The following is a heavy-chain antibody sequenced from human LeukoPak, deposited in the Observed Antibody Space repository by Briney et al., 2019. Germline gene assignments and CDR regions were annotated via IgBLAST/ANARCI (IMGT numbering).Heavy chain of an antibody. J-gene: IGHJ5*02. D-gene: IGHD4-17*01. Sequence: PSETLSLTCTVSGGSISSYYWSWIRQPPGKGLEWIGYIYYSGSTNYNPSLKSRVTISVDTSKNQFSLKLSSVTAADTAVYYCARGDYGDYQADWFDPWGQGTLVTVSS. CDR2: IYYSGST. CDR1: GGSISSYY. CDR3: ARGDYGDYQADWFDP. V-gene: IGHV4-59*01.